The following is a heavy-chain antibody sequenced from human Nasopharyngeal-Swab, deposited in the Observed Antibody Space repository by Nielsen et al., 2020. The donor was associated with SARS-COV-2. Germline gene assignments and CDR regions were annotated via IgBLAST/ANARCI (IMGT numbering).Heavy chain of an antibody. J-gene: IGHJ4*02. CDR2: ISGSGGST. CDR3: AKANTRDFDY. CDR1: GFSFSSYA. Sequence: GGSLRLSCAASGFSFSSYAMSWVRQAPGKGLEWVSAISGSGGSTYYADSVKGRFTISRDKSKNTLYLQMNSLRAEDTAVYYCAKANTRDFDYWGQGTLVTVSS. V-gene: IGHV3-23*01.